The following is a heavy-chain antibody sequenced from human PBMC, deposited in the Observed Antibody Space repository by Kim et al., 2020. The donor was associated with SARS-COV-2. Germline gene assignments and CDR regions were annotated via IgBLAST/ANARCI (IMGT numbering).Heavy chain of an antibody. V-gene: IGHV4-39*01. CDR3: ARRVDVWIQLWSPGLAFDI. CDR2: IYYSGST. Sequence: SETLSLTCTVSGGSISSSSYYWGWIRQPPGKGLEWIGSIYYSGSTYYNPSLKSRVTISVDTSKNQFSLKLSSVTAADTAVYYCARRVDVWIQLWSPGLAFDIWGQGTMVTVSS. CDR1: GGSISSSSYY. J-gene: IGHJ3*02. D-gene: IGHD5-18*01.